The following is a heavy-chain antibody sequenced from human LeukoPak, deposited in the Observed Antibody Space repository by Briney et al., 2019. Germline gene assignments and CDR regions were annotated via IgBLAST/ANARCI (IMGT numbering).Heavy chain of an antibody. J-gene: IGHJ4*02. CDR3: ARTWNGGYCLDS. Sequence: GESLKISCCGSGYNFTNYCIAWVRQMPGKGLEWMGMIYPGDSDTRYSPSFQGKVTISADKSINTAYLHWNSLKASDTAIYYCARTWNGGYCLDSWGQGTLVTVSS. V-gene: IGHV5-51*01. CDR2: IYPGDSDT. CDR1: GYNFTNYC. D-gene: IGHD1-1*01.